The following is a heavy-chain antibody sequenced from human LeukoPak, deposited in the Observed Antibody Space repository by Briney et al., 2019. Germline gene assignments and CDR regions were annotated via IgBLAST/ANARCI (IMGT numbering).Heavy chain of an antibody. D-gene: IGHD1-14*01. CDR2: FDPEDGET. J-gene: IGHJ3*02. V-gene: IGHV1-24*01. Sequence: GASVKVSCKVSGYTLTELSMHWVRQAPGKGLEWMGGFDPEDGETIYAQKFQGRVTMTEDTPTDTAYMELSRLRSEDTAVYYCATDLNRVFDIWGQGTMVTVSS. CDR1: GYTLTELS. CDR3: ATDLNRVFDI.